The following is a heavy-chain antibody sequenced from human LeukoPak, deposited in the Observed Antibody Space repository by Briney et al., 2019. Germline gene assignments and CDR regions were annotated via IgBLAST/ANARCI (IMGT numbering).Heavy chain of an antibody. J-gene: IGHJ4*02. Sequence: ASVKVSCKASGYTFTSYGISWVRQAPGQGLEWMGWISAYNGNTNYAQKLQGRVTMATDTSTSTAYMELRSLRSDDTAVYYCARDYRGDTAMDGWGQGTLVTVSS. CDR3: ARDYRGDTAMDG. CDR2: ISAYNGNT. V-gene: IGHV1-18*01. D-gene: IGHD5-18*01. CDR1: GYTFTSYG.